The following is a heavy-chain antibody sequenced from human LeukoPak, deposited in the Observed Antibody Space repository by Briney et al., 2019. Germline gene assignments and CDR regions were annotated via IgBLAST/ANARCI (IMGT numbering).Heavy chain of an antibody. CDR3: AKQGLAAALFR. D-gene: IGHD6-13*01. Sequence: GGSLRLSCAASGFTFSSYAMTWVRQAPGKGLEWVSGISGSGGYTYYADSVKGRFTISRDNSKNTVYLQMNSLRAEDTAVYYCAKQGLAAALFRWGQGTLVTVSS. CDR1: GFTFSSYA. J-gene: IGHJ4*02. V-gene: IGHV3-23*01. CDR2: ISGSGGYT.